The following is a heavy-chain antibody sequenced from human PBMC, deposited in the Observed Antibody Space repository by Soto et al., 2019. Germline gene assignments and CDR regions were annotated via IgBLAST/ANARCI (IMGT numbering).Heavy chain of an antibody. CDR1: GYSFTRYW. Sequence: GESLKISCKGSGYSFTRYWISWVRQMPGKGLEWMGRIDPSDSYTNYSPSFQGHVTISADKSISTAYPQWSSLKASDTAMYYCARHPIITSGFDPWGQGTLVTVSS. D-gene: IGHD3-22*01. CDR3: ARHPIITSGFDP. CDR2: IDPSDSYT. V-gene: IGHV5-10-1*01. J-gene: IGHJ5*02.